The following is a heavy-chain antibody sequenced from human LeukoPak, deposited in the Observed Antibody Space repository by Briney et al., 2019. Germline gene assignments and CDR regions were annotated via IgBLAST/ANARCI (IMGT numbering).Heavy chain of an antibody. Sequence: PSETLSLTCTVSGGSISSYYWSWIRQPPGRGLEWIGYSFFSGSTNYNPSLKSRVTISLDTSKNQFSLRLNSVTAADTAVCYCARGGLSSGWYGWGQGTLVTVSS. CDR2: SFFSGST. CDR1: GGSISSYY. J-gene: IGHJ4*02. CDR3: ARGGLSSGWYG. V-gene: IGHV4-59*01. D-gene: IGHD6-19*01.